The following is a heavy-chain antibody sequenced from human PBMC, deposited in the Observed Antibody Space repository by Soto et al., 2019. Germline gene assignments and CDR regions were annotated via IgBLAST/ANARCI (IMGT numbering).Heavy chain of an antibody. CDR2: IDPSDSYT. Sequence: EVQLVQSGAEVKKPGESLRISCKGSGYSFTSYWISWVRQMPGKGLEWMGRIDPSDSYTNYSPSFQGHVTISADKSIRTASLQWSSLKASDAAMYYCARPGVAVAGADCWGQGTLVTVSS. V-gene: IGHV5-10-1*01. J-gene: IGHJ4*02. D-gene: IGHD6-19*01. CDR1: GYSFTSYW. CDR3: ARPGVAVAGADC.